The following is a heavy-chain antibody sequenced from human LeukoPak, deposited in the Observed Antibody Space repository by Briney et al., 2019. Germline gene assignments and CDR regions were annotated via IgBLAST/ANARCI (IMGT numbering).Heavy chain of an antibody. J-gene: IGHJ4*02. CDR3: ARTRYCSGATCYSPELFDS. CDR1: GYSISTGYH. CDR2: TYHSGNT. Sequence: SGTLSLTCAVSGYSISTGYHWGWIRQSPGTGLEWIGRTYHSGNTYYNPSLKSRVTISMDTSMNQFSLQVTSVTAADTAVYYCARTRYCSGATCYSPELFDSWGQGTLVTVSS. D-gene: IGHD2-15*01. V-gene: IGHV4-38-2*01.